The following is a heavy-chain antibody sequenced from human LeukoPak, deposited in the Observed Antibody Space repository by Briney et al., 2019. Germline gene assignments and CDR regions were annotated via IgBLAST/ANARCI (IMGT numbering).Heavy chain of an antibody. Sequence: SVKVSCKASGGTFSSYAISWVRQAPGQGLEWMGGIIPIFGTANYAQKSQGRVTITADESTSTAYMELSSLRSEDTAVYYCARAPSPHDYGDYGYYYYGMDVWGKGTTVTVSS. D-gene: IGHD4-17*01. CDR2: IIPIFGTA. CDR1: GGTFSSYA. CDR3: ARAPSPHDYGDYGYYYYGMDV. J-gene: IGHJ6*04. V-gene: IGHV1-69*01.